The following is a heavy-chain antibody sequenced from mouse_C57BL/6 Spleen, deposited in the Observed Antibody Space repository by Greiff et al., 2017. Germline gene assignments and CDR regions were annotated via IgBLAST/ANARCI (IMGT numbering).Heavy chain of an antibody. CDR1: GYTFTDYY. CDR2: INPNNGGT. J-gene: IGHJ2*01. D-gene: IGHD4-1*01. Sequence: VQLQQSGPELVKPGASVKISCKASGYTFTDYYMNWVKQSHGKSLEWIGDINPNNGGTSYNQKFKGKATLTVDKSSSTAYMELRRLTSEDSAVYYCASTGTGPYYFDYWGQGTTLTVSS. V-gene: IGHV1-26*01. CDR3: ASTGTGPYYFDY.